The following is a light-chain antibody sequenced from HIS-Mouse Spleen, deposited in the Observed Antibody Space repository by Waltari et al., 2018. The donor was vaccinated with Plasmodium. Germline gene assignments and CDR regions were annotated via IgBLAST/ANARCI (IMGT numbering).Light chain of an antibody. CDR2: GKN. CDR1: SLRSYY. V-gene: IGLV3-19*01. Sequence: SSELTQDPAVSVALGQTVRITCQGDSLRSYYASWYQQKPGQAPVLVIYGKNNRPSGIPYRFSGSSSGNTASLTITGAQAEEEADYYCNSRDSSGNHLVFGGGTKLTVL. J-gene: IGLJ2*01. CDR3: NSRDSSGNHLV.